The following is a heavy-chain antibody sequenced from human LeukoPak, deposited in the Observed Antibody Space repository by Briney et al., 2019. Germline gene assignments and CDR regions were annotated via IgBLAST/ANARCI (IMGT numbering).Heavy chain of an antibody. J-gene: IGHJ4*02. CDR1: RFTRINHW. V-gene: IGHV3-7*01. CDR2: IKQGGNDK. D-gene: IGHD2/OR15-2a*01. CDR3: ARDTFGL. Sequence: GGSLRRSCEASRFTRINHWMTWVRQATGKGREWVATIKQGGNDKFYVDSVKGRVTISGDNAKISLYMEMNRLRGEDTAVYYCARDTFGLWGQGTLVTVYS.